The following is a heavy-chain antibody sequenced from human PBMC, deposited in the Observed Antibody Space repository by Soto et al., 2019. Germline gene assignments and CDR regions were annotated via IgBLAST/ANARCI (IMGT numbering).Heavy chain of an antibody. J-gene: IGHJ6*02. CDR2: INHSGST. V-gene: IGHV4-34*01. Sequence: QVQLQQWGAGLLKPSETLSLTCAVYGGSFSGYYWSWIRQPPGKGLEWIGEINHSGSTNYNPSLKSRVTISVDTSKNQFSLKLSSVTPADPAVYYCASEGVGLSYGMDVWGQGTTVTVSS. D-gene: IGHD2-15*01. CDR1: GGSFSGYY. CDR3: ASEGVGLSYGMDV.